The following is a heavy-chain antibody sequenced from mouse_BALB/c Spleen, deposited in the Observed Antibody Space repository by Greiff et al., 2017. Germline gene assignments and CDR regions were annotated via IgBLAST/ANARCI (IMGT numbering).Heavy chain of an antibody. Sequence: VKLVESGPGLVAPSQSLSITCTVSGFSLTSYGVHWVRQPPGKGLEWLGVIWAGGSTNYNSAFMSRLSISKDNSKSQVFLKMNSLPTDDTAMYYCARHYYGSFWFAYWGQGTLVTVSA. J-gene: IGHJ3*01. V-gene: IGHV2-9*02. CDR1: GFSLTSYG. D-gene: IGHD1-1*01. CDR3: ARHYYGSFWFAY. CDR2: IWAGGST.